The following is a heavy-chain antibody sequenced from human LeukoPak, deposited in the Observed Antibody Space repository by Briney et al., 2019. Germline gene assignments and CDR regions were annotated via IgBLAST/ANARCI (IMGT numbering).Heavy chain of an antibody. D-gene: IGHD2-2*01. CDR3: AKGSVPVVAMNAFEI. CDR2: ISGSGSAT. J-gene: IGHJ3*02. V-gene: IGHV3-23*01. Sequence: GGSLRLSCEASGFTFNNYGMSWVRQAPGKGLEWVSAISGSGSATFYIDSVKGRSTISRDNSKNTLFLQMNSLRAEDTAVYYCAKGSVPVVAMNAFEIWGQGTMVTVSS. CDR1: GFTFNNYG.